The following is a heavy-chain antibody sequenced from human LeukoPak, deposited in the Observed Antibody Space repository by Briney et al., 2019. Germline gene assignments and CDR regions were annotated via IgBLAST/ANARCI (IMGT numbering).Heavy chain of an antibody. J-gene: IGHJ6*02. V-gene: IGHV4-59*01. CDR2: IYYSGST. CDR3: AGDRAHDFWSGPYYYGMDV. CDR1: GGSISSYY. Sequence: SETLSLTCTVSGGSISSYYWSWIRQPPGKGLEWIGYIYYSGSTNYNPSLKSRVTISVDTSKNQFSLKLSSVTAADTAVYYCAGDRAHDFWSGPYYYGMDVWGQGTTVTVSS. D-gene: IGHD3-3*01.